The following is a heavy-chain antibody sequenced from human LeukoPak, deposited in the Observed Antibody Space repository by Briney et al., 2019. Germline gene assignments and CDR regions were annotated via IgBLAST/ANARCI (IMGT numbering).Heavy chain of an antibody. CDR3: ARSHCGGDCYYGGYFDY. V-gene: IGHV4-59*01. Sequence: SETLSLTCTVSGGSISSYYWSWIRQPPGKRLEWIGYIYNSGNTNYNPSLKSRGTISVDTSKNQISLKLSSVTAADTAVYYCARSHCGGDCYYGGYFDYWGQGTLGTVSS. D-gene: IGHD2-21*02. J-gene: IGHJ4*02. CDR2: IYNSGNT. CDR1: GGSISSYY.